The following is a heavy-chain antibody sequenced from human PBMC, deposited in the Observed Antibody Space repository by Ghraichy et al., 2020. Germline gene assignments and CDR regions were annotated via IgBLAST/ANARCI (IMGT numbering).Heavy chain of an antibody. CDR1: GYPFTGYC. CDR2: INPDHGAT. J-gene: IGHJ4*02. D-gene: IGHD3-22*01. V-gene: IGHV1-2*02. CDR3: ARPSTFYYDKNGYYPDK. Sequence: ASVKVSCQTSGYPFTGYCMHWLRQAPGRGLEWMGWINPDHGATNYAQKFQGRVVMSTDKSTNTVHMELSSLTSDDTAFYYCARPSTFYYDKNGYYPDKWGQGTLVTVSS.